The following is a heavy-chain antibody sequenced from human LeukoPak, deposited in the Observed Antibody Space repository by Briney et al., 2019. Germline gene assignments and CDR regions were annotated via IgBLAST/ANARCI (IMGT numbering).Heavy chain of an antibody. D-gene: IGHD3-16*01. J-gene: IGHJ4*02. CDR3: AREVGGGASGQ. V-gene: IGHV3-66*01. CDR2: IYSDGTI. Sequence: PGESLRLSCAASGFTVSSNYMSWVRQAPGKGLEWVSVIYSDGTISYADSVKGRFTISRDNSEDTLYLQMNSLRVEDTAVYYCAREVGGGASGQWGQGTLVTVSS. CDR1: GFTVSSNY.